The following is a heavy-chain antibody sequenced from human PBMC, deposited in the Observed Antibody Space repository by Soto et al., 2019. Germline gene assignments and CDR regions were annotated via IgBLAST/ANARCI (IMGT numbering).Heavy chain of an antibody. CDR3: VRGWKVGSYFDF. CDR2: IICNWGSA. V-gene: IGHV3-64D*06. D-gene: IGHD1-26*01. J-gene: IGHJ4*02. Sequence: LRLPCSASGFNFNLYAMHSVRPAPGKGLEYVSAIICNWGSAYDADFVKGRFTISRDNSKTTVYLQISSLRPEDTAVYYCVRGWKVGSYFDFWGQGTLVTVHS. CDR1: GFNFNLYA.